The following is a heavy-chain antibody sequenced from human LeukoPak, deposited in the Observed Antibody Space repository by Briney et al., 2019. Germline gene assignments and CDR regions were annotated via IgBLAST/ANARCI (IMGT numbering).Heavy chain of an antibody. Sequence: SETLSLTCTVSAGSFSSSSHHWGWIRQSPGKGLEWIGSIYSGRTTYFNPSLNSRATISVVTSTNQLSLQLYSVTAADTAVYYCVRHDGRGGATMGALDSWGQGSLVTVSS. J-gene: IGHJ4*02. CDR2: IYSGRTT. CDR3: VRHDGRGGATMGALDS. V-gene: IGHV4-39*01. D-gene: IGHD5-12*01. CDR1: AGSFSSSSHH.